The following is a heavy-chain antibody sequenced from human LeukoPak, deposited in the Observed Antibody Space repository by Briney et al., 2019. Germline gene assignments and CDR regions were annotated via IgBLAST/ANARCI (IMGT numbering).Heavy chain of an antibody. Sequence: ASVKVSCKASGCTFTGYYIHWVRQAPGQGLEWMGRINPNSGGTNYAQNFQGRVTMTRDTSISTAYMELSRLTSDDSAVYYCARGPGDTYTFLDIWGRGTMVTVS. V-gene: IGHV1-2*06. D-gene: IGHD2/OR15-2a*01. CDR3: ARGPGDTYTFLDI. CDR1: GCTFTGYY. J-gene: IGHJ3*02. CDR2: INPNSGGT.